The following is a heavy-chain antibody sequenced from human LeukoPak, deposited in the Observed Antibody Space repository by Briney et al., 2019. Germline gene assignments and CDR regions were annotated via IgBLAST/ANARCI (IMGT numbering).Heavy chain of an antibody. CDR2: IIPMFGTA. Sequence: SLKVACKASGGTFGSHAINWGRQAPGEGLEWMGGIIPMFGTANYTHNFQGRVSMTADESTATAYLELSSLRAEDADIYCASALGYCSGGSCYSHYAGGDSWGPGTLVTVSS. D-gene: IGHD2-15*01. J-gene: IGHJ4*02. CDR1: GGTFGSHA. CDR3: SALGYCSGGSCYSHYAGGDS. V-gene: IGHV1-69*13.